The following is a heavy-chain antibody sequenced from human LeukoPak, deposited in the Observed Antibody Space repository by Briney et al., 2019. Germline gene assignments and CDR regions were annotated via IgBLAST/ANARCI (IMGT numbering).Heavy chain of an antibody. D-gene: IGHD6-19*01. V-gene: IGHV5-51*01. CDR2: IYPGDSDT. J-gene: IGHJ4*02. CDR1: GYSFTSYW. Sequence: GESLKISCKGSGYSFTSYWIGWVRQMPGKGLEWMGIIYPGDSDTGYSPSFQGQVTISADKSINTAYLQWSLKASDTAMYYCARRVSSGWYLDYWGQGTLVIVSS. CDR3: ARRVSSGWYLDY.